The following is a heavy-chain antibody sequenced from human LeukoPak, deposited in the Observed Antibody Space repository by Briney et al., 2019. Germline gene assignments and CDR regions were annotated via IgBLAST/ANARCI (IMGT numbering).Heavy chain of an antibody. CDR3: ATMAGPFDS. J-gene: IGHJ4*02. Sequence: SETLSLTCAVYGGSFSGYYWSWIRQPPGKGLEWIGEINHSGSTNYNPSLKSRVTISVDTSKNQFSLKLSSVTAADTAVYYCATMAGPFDSWGQGTLVTVSS. D-gene: IGHD5-24*01. V-gene: IGHV4-34*01. CDR1: GGSFSGYY. CDR2: INHSGST.